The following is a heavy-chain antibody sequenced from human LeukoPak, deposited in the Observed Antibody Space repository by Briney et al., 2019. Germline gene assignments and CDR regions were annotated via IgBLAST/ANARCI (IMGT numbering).Heavy chain of an antibody. CDR2: MNPNSGNT. Sequence: ASVKVSCKASGYTFTSYDINWVRQATGQGLEWMGWMNPNSGNTGYAQKFQGRVTMTRNTSISTAYMELSSLRSEDTAVYYCARRCYGSGSYLFDYWGQGTLVTVSS. V-gene: IGHV1-8*01. J-gene: IGHJ4*02. CDR1: GYTFTSYD. D-gene: IGHD3-10*01. CDR3: ARRCYGSGSYLFDY.